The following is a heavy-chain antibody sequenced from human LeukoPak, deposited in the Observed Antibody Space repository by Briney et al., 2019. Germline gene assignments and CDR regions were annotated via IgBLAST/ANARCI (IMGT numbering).Heavy chain of an antibody. CDR2: ISSSSSYI. CDR1: GFTFNNYN. D-gene: IGHD5-24*01. CDR3: ARDRDFDY. J-gene: IGHJ4*02. V-gene: IGHV3-21*01. Sequence: GSLRLSCAASGFTFNNYNMNWVRQAPGKGLEWVSSISSSSSYIYYADSVKGRFTISRDNAKNSLYLQMNSLRVEDTAVYYCARDRDFDYWGQGTLVTVSS.